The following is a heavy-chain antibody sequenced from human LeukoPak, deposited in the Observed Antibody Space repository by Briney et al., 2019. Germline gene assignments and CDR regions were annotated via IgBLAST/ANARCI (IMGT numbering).Heavy chain of an antibody. J-gene: IGHJ3*02. CDR2: IWYDGSNK. D-gene: IGHD5-24*01. CDR3: ARGQRGTFDI. CDR1: GFTVSSNY. V-gene: IGHV3-33*08. Sequence: TGGSLRLSCAASGFTVSSNYMSWVRQAPGKGLEWVAVIWYDGSNKYYADSVKGRFTISRDNSKNTLYLQMNSLRAEDTAVYYCARGQRGTFDIWGQGTMVTVSS.